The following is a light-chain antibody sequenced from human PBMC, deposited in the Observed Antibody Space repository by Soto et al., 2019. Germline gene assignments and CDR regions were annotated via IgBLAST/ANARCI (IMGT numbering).Light chain of an antibody. V-gene: IGKV1-12*01. CDR2: GAP. CDR3: QQANSFPFT. J-gene: IGKJ3*01. CDR1: QGLSSW. Sequence: DIQMTQSPSSGSASVGDRVTITCRASQGLSSWLAWYQQKPGEAPKLLMYGAPNLQSGGPSRFSGSASGTDFTLTISSLQPEDFATYFCQQANSFPFTFGPGTKVDI.